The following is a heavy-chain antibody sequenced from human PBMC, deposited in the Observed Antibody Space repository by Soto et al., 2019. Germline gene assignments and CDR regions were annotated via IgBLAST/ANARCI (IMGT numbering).Heavy chain of an antibody. CDR1: GDSISSSSYY. D-gene: IGHD3-10*01. V-gene: IGHV4-39*07. CDR2: IYYSGST. CDR3: ARRYGSAFDI. J-gene: IGHJ3*02. Sequence: PSETLSLTCTVSGDSISSSSYYWGWIRQPPGKGLEWIGSIYYSGSTDYNPSLKSRVTISVDTSKNQFSLKLSSVTAADTAVYYCARRYGSAFDIWGQGTMVTVSS.